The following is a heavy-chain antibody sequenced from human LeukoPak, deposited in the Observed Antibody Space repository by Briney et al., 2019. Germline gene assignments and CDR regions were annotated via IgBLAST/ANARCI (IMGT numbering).Heavy chain of an antibody. V-gene: IGHV3-53*01. CDR2: TYSGDST. Sequence: GGSLRLTCAASGFTVSSNYMSWVRKAPGKGLEWVSVTYSGDSTYYADSQKGRFTISRDNSKNTLYLQMNSLRAEDTAVYYCALGYYYDSSGPAAFDYWGQGTLVTVSS. J-gene: IGHJ4*02. CDR3: ALGYYYDSSGPAAFDY. CDR1: GFTVSSNY. D-gene: IGHD3-22*01.